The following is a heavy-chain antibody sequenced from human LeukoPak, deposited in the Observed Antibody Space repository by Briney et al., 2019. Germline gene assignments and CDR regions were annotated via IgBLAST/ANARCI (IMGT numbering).Heavy chain of an antibody. V-gene: IGHV1-46*01. CDR2: ISPSGGST. J-gene: IGHJ3*02. Sequence: ASVKVSCKAFGYTFTSNYMHWVRQAPGQGPEWMGVISPSGGSTTYAQKFQGRVTLTRDMSTSTVYMELSSLRSEDTAVYYCARANTPILGVALDAFDIWGQGTMVTVSS. D-gene: IGHD3-3*02. CDR1: GYTFTSNY. CDR3: ARANTPILGVALDAFDI.